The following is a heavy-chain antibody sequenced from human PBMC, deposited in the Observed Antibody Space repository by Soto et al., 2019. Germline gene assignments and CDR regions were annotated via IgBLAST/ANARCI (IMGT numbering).Heavy chain of an antibody. CDR1: GFTVSSNY. Sequence: VGSLRLSCAASGFTVSSNYMSWVRQAPGKGLEWVSVIYSGGSTYYADSVKGRFTISRDNYKNTLYLQMNSLRAEDTAVYYCAREKRWLHHDAFDIWGQGTMVTVSS. CDR2: IYSGGST. D-gene: IGHD5-12*01. V-gene: IGHV3-53*01. CDR3: AREKRWLHHDAFDI. J-gene: IGHJ3*02.